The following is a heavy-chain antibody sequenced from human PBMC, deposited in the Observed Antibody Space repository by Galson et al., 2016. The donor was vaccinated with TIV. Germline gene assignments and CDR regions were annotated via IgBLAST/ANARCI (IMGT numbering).Heavy chain of an antibody. CDR3: VHRREYDWDYRTPLAMDV. Sequence: PALVKPTQTLTVTCTFSGFSFSDRGVGVGWIRQPPGKSLEWLALIYLNDDKHYNPSLKTRLTITNDTSKNQVVLTITNMHPVDTATYYCVHRREYDWDYRTPLAMDVWGQGTTVTVSS. D-gene: IGHD1-7*01. J-gene: IGHJ6*02. V-gene: IGHV2-5*01. CDR2: IYLNDDK. CDR1: GFSFSDRGVG.